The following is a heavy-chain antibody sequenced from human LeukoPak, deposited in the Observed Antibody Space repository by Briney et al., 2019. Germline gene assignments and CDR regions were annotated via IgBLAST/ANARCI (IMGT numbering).Heavy chain of an antibody. V-gene: IGHV1-3*01. CDR3: ARVAYVMDV. J-gene: IGHJ6*02. D-gene: IGHD2-8*01. CDR2: ISAGNI. CDR1: GYTFSDYP. Sequence: ASVTVSCKASGYTFSDYPMHWLRQAPGQRFGWMGWISAGNIKYSQNYQDRINITRDTSASIVYMELSSLTSADTAVYYCARVAYVMDVWGQGTTVVVSS.